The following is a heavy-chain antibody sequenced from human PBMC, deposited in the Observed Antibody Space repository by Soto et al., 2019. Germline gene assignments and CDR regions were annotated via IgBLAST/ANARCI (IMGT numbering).Heavy chain of an antibody. V-gene: IGHV4-4*02. CDR3: ATLPPRFVVVVLPIPT. Sequence: QVQLQESGPRLVKPSGTLSLTCAVSGASISSTNWWTWVRQPPGKGLEWIGEIYHTGSTKYNPSLKSRVTISLDKSNNPFSLNLSSVTAADTAVYYCATLPPRFVVVVLPIPTWGQGTLVTVSS. CDR1: GASISSTNW. D-gene: IGHD2-15*01. CDR2: IYHTGST. J-gene: IGHJ4*02.